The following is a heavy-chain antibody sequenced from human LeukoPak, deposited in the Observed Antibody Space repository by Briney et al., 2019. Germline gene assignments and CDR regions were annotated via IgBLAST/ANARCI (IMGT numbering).Heavy chain of an antibody. V-gene: IGHV3-23*01. D-gene: IGHD4-17*01. Sequence: GGSLRLSCAASGFTFSSYAMSWVRQAPGKGLEWVSGISGSGGGTYYADSVKGRFTISRDNSKNTLYLQMNSLRGEDTAVYYCPSHYGAVTTYFDYWGQGTLVTVSS. J-gene: IGHJ4*02. CDR2: ISGSGGGT. CDR3: PSHYGAVTTYFDY. CDR1: GFTFSSYA.